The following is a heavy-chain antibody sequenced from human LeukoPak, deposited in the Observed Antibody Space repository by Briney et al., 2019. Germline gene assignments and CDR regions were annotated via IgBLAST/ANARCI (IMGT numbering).Heavy chain of an antibody. J-gene: IGHJ2*01. CDR2: ISSSSSYI. CDR3: ARGGYSYGLSYWYFDL. V-gene: IGHV3-21*04. Sequence: GGSLRLSCAASGFTFSSYSMNWVRQAPGKGLEWVSSISSSSSYIYYADSVKGRFTISRDNAKNSLYLQMNSLRAKDTAVYYCARGGYSYGLSYWYFDLWGRGTLVTVSS. D-gene: IGHD5-18*01. CDR1: GFTFSSYS.